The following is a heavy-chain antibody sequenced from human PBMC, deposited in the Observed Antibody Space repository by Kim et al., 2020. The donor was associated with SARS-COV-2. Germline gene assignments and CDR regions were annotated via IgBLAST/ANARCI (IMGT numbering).Heavy chain of an antibody. CDR3: AKSSSTWENDAFDI. Sequence: YPHSGRDRCTISRDNSKNTLYLQMNSLRADDTAVYYFAKSSSTWENDAFDIWGQGTMVTVSS. J-gene: IGHJ3*02. V-gene: IGHV3-23*01. D-gene: IGHD2-2*01.